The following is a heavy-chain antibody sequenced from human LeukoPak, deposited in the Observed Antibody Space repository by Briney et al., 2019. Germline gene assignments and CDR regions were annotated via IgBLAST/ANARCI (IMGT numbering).Heavy chain of an antibody. J-gene: IGHJ5*02. CDR2: INPNSGGT. CDR1: GYTFTGYY. D-gene: IGHD3-10*01. CDR3: ATALWFGELDWFDP. Sequence: GASVKVSCKASGYTFTGYYMHWVRQAPGQGLEWVGWINPNSGGTNYAQKFQGRVTMTRDTSISTAYMELSRLRSDDTAVYYCATALWFGELDWFDPWGQGTLVTVSS. V-gene: IGHV1-2*02.